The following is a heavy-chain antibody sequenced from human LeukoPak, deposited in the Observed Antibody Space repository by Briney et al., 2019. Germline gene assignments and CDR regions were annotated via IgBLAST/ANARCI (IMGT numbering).Heavy chain of an antibody. CDR3: ARERYSGGTFDI. Sequence: GGSLRLSCAASGFNVSGYYMTWVRQARGKGLEWVSVIYIGGNTHYADSVKGRFTISRDKPKNTLYLQMNSLRAEDTAVYYCARERYSGGTFDIWGQGTMVTVSS. J-gene: IGHJ3*02. V-gene: IGHV3-66*01. CDR2: IYIGGNT. CDR1: GFNVSGYY. D-gene: IGHD1-26*01.